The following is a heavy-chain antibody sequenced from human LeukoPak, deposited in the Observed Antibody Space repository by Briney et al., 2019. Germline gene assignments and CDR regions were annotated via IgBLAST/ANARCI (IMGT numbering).Heavy chain of an antibody. CDR3: ARETGSAVGSTDFDY. CDR2: ISYDGSNK. V-gene: IGHV3-30*19. Sequence: PGGSLRLSCAASGFTFSSYGIHWVRQAPGKGLEWVAVISYDGSNKYYADSVKGRFTISRDNSKNTLYLQMNSLRAEDTAVYYCARETGSAVGSTDFDYWGQGTLVTVSS. D-gene: IGHD4-17*01. J-gene: IGHJ4*02. CDR1: GFTFSSYG.